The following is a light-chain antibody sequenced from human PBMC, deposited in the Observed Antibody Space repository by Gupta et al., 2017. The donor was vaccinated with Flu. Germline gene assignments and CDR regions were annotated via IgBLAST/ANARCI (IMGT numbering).Light chain of an antibody. CDR3: QQYLSAPYS. CDR1: QTLLYSSNNKNY. J-gene: IGKJ2*03. Sequence: DIVMTQSPDSLAVSLGERATINCKSSQTLLYSSNNKNYLAWYQQKPGQTPKLLIYWSSTRDSGVPDRFRGSGSGTDFTLTIGSLQADDVAVYYCQQYLSAPYSFGQGTKVEI. CDR2: WSS. V-gene: IGKV4-1*01.